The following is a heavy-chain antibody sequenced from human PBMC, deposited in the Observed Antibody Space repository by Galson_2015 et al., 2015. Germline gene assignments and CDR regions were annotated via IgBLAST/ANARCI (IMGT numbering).Heavy chain of an antibody. CDR1: GYTFTSYG. Sequence: QSGAEVKKPGESLKVSCKASGYTFTSYGISWVRQAPGQGLEWMGWISAYNGNTNYAQKLQGRVTMTTDTSTSTAYMELRSLRSDDTAVYYCARVRGNSVQGESGTMIVVVMGAGDYWGQGTLVTVSS. D-gene: IGHD3-22*01. J-gene: IGHJ4*02. CDR2: ISAYNGNT. CDR3: ARVRGNSVQGESGTMIVVVMGAGDY. V-gene: IGHV1-18*01.